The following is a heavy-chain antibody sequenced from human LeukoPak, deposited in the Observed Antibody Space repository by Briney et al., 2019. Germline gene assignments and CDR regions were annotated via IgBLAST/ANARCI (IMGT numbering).Heavy chain of an antibody. Sequence: GASVKVSCKASGYRFSGHYIHWVRQAPGQGLEWMGWINAGNANTKYSQDFQGRVTITKDTSATTAYMELSSLRSEDMAVYYCARDHCTNGVCYKGTLDYWGQGALVTVSS. CDR1: GYRFSGHY. V-gene: IGHV1-3*03. D-gene: IGHD2-8*01. CDR2: INAGNANT. CDR3: ARDHCTNGVCYKGTLDY. J-gene: IGHJ4*02.